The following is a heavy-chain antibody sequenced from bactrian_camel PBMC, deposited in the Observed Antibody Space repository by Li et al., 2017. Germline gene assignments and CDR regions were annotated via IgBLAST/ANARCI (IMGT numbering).Heavy chain of an antibody. V-gene: IGHV3S31*01. D-gene: IGHD2*01. Sequence: VQLVESGGDSVEVGGSLRLSCEASGYTYSSRCMGWFRQAPGNEREGVAAIYTGVGNTHYADSVEGRFTISQDNAKNTVYLQMNSLKPEDTALYYCAADADTTTCFSLRNAVVTGSGAPNLPKMSYWGQ. CDR1: GYTYSSRC. CDR3: AADADTTTCFSLRNAVVTGSGAPNLPKMSY. J-gene: IGHJ4*01. CDR2: IYTGVGNT.